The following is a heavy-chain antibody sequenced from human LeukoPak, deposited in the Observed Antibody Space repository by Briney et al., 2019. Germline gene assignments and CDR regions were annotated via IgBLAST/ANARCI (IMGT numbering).Heavy chain of an antibody. J-gene: IGHJ4*02. CDR2: IYYSGST. CDR1: GGSISSSSYY. Sequence: SETLSLTCTVSGGSISSSSYYWGWIRQPPGKGLEWIGSIYYSGSTYYNPSLKSRVTISVDTSKNQFSLKLSSVTAADTAVYYCANLFGDSSGYPQKYYFDYWGQGTLVTASS. V-gene: IGHV4-39*01. CDR3: ANLFGDSSGYPQKYYFDY. D-gene: IGHD3-22*01.